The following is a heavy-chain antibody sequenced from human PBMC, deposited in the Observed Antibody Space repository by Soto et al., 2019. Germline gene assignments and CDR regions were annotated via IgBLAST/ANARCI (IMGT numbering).Heavy chain of an antibody. CDR2: ISSSSSTI. CDR1: GFTFSSYS. Sequence: GGSLRLSCAASGFTFSSYSMNWVRQAPGNGLEWVSYISSSSSTIYYADSVKGRFTISRDNAKNSLYLQMNSLRAEDTAVYYCARDSRVGYYGSGRNWFDPWGQGTLVTVSS. J-gene: IGHJ5*02. D-gene: IGHD3-10*01. CDR3: ARDSRVGYYGSGRNWFDP. V-gene: IGHV3-48*01.